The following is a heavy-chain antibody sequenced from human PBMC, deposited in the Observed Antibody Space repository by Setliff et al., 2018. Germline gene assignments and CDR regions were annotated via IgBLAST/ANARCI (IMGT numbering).Heavy chain of an antibody. Sequence: PGGSLRLSCAASGFNFRNYWMTWVRQAPGKGLEWVANIKQDGSEKYYVDSVKGRFTISRDNSKNTLYLQLNSLRAEDTAVYYCARCTGGDCYLDAFDIWGQGTMVTVSS. J-gene: IGHJ3*02. V-gene: IGHV3-7*03. CDR2: IKQDGSEK. D-gene: IGHD2-21*02. CDR1: GFNFRNYW. CDR3: ARCTGGDCYLDAFDI.